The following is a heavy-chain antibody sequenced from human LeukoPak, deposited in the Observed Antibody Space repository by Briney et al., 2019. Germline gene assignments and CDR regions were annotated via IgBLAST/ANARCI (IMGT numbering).Heavy chain of an antibody. Sequence: ASVKVSCKASGYTFTSYDINWVRQATGQGLEWMGWMNPNSGNTGYAQKFQGRVTMTRNTSISTAYMELSSLRSEDTAMYYCARVFTMVRGTPDYWGQGTLVTVSS. CDR1: GYTFTSYD. CDR2: MNPNSGNT. CDR3: ARVFTMVRGTPDY. V-gene: IGHV1-8*01. J-gene: IGHJ4*02. D-gene: IGHD3-10*01.